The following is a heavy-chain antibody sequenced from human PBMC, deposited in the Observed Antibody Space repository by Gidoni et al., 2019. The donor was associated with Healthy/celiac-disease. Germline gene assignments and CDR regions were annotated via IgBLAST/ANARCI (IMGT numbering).Heavy chain of an antibody. Sequence: HVQLQASGTGLVKPSETLSLTCIVSGSAINSGYYWGWIRQPPGEGLEWIGSIYLSGSTYYNPSLKSRVTISVDTSKNQFSLKLSSVTAADTAVYYCARDRSSGSLYDAFDIWGQGTMVTVSS. CDR1: GSAINSGYY. D-gene: IGHD1-26*01. CDR3: ARDRSSGSLYDAFDI. J-gene: IGHJ3*02. V-gene: IGHV4-38-2*02. CDR2: IYLSGST.